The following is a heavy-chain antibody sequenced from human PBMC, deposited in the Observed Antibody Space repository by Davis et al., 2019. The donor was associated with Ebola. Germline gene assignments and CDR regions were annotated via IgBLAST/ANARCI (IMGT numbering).Heavy chain of an antibody. V-gene: IGHV4-59*01. J-gene: IGHJ5*02. CDR2: IYYSGST. D-gene: IGHD5-24*01. CDR3: ARGALHGGAWFDP. CDR1: GGSFSSYY. Sequence: GSLRLSCAVYGGSFSSYYWSWIRQPPGKGLEWIGYIYYSGSTNYNPSLKSRVTISVDTSKNQFSLKLSSVTAADTAVYYCARGALHGGAWFDPWGQGTLVTVSS.